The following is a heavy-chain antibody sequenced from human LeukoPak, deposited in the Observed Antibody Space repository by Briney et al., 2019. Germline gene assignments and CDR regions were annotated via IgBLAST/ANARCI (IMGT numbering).Heavy chain of an antibody. J-gene: IGHJ4*02. CDR1: GYTFTSYY. D-gene: IGHD2-2*01. V-gene: IGHV1-46*01. CDR2: INPSGGST. CDR3: PRGGGGYCSSTSCLSY. Sequence: ASVKVSCKASGYTFTSYYMHWVRQAPGQGLEWMGIINPSGGSTSYAQKFQGRVTMTRDTSTSTVYMELSSLRSEDPAVYSRPRGGGGYCSSTSCLSYWGQGTLVTVSS.